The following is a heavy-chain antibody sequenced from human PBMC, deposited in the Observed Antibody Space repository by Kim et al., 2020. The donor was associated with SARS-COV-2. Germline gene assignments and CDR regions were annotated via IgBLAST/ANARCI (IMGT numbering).Heavy chain of an antibody. J-gene: IGHJ6*02. CDR3: AREGRFYYYGMDV. Sequence: YADSVKGRFTISRDNAKNSLYLQMNSLRAEDTAVYYCAREGRFYYYGMDVWGQGTTVTVSS. D-gene: IGHD3-3*01. V-gene: IGHV3-21*01.